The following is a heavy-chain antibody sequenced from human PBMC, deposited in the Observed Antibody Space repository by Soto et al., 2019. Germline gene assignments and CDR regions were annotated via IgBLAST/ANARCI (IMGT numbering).Heavy chain of an antibody. Sequence: GGSLRLSCAASGFTFSSYWMSWVRQAPGKGLEWVANIKQDGSEKYYVDSVKGRFTISRDNAKNSLYLQMNSLRAEDTAVYYCIASITGGFGELSSWGQGTLVTVSS. CDR2: IKQDGSEK. V-gene: IGHV3-7*05. J-gene: IGHJ5*02. D-gene: IGHD3-10*01. CDR3: IASITGGFGELSS. CDR1: GFTFSSYW.